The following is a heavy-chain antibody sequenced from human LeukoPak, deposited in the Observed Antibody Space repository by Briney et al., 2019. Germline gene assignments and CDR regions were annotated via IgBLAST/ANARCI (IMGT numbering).Heavy chain of an antibody. CDR2: IYYSGST. CDR1: GGSISSSSYY. Sequence: SETLSLTCTVSGGSISSSSYYWGWIRQPPGKGLEWIGSIYYSGSTYYNPSLKSRVTISVYTSKNQFSLKLSSVTAADTAVYYCARHSRHCSGGSCYSYDYWGQGTLVTVSS. V-gene: IGHV4-39*01. D-gene: IGHD2-15*01. CDR3: ARHSRHCSGGSCYSYDY. J-gene: IGHJ4*02.